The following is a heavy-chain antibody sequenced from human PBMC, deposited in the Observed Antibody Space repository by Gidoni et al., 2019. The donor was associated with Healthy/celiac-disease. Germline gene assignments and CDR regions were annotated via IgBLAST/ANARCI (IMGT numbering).Heavy chain of an antibody. D-gene: IGHD2-8*01. Sequence: QVQLVQSGAEVKKPGSSVKVSCKASGGTFSSYAISWVRQAPGQGLEWMGGLIAIFGTANYAQKFQGRVTITADESTSTAYMELSSLRSEDTAVYYCARDLEMVYARKDWVDPWGQGTLVTVSS. V-gene: IGHV1-69*01. CDR1: GGTFSSYA. CDR2: LIAIFGTA. CDR3: ARDLEMVYARKDWVDP. J-gene: IGHJ5*02.